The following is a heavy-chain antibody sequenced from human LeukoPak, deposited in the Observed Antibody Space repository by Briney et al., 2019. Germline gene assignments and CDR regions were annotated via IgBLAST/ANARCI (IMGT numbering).Heavy chain of an antibody. D-gene: IGHD3-10*01. CDR3: ASEVPFSSGSLVFDP. CDR1: RFTFSSYW. V-gene: IGHV3-7*01. Sequence: PGGSLRLSCAASRFTFSSYWMSWVRQAPGKGLEWVANINQDGREKYYVDSVEGRFTISRDNAKNSLYLQMNSLRAEDTAVYYCASEVPFSSGSLVFDPWGQGTLVTVSS. CDR2: INQDGREK. J-gene: IGHJ5*02.